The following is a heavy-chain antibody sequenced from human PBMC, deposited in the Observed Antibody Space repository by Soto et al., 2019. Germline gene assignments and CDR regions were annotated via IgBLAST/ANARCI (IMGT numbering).Heavy chain of an antibody. Sequence: GGFLRLSCAAPGFTFTRCSMNWVRQAPGKGLEWVSSISSTTNYIYSADSMKGRFTVPRDNAMNSVYLEMNSLSAEDTALYYCARETEGLTSNFDYWGQGTLVTVSS. V-gene: IGHV3-21*01. CDR2: ISSTTNYI. CDR3: ARETEGLTSNFDY. CDR1: GFTFTRCS. J-gene: IGHJ4*02.